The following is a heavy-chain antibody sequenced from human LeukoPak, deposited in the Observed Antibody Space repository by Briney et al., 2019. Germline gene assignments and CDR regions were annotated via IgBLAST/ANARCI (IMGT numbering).Heavy chain of an antibody. CDR3: AILRSDSSGS. D-gene: IGHD3-22*01. CDR1: GYTFTSYG. J-gene: IGHJ5*02. V-gene: IGHV1-2*02. Sequence: ASVKVSCKASGYTFTSYGISWVRQAPGQGLEWMGWINPNSGGTSYAQKFQGRVTMTRDTSISTVYMDLNRLRSDDTAVYYCAILRSDSSGSWGQGTLVTVSP. CDR2: INPNSGGT.